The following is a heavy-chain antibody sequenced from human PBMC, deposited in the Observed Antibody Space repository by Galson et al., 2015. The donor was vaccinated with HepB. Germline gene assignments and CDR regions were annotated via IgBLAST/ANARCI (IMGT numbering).Heavy chain of an antibody. CDR2: IYPGDSDT. CDR3: ARLGGKDPLYCGGDCWSWGGWYFDL. CDR1: GYSFTSYW. D-gene: IGHD2-21*02. Sequence: QSGAEVKKPGESLKISCTGSGYSFTSYWIGWVRQMPGKGLGWMGIIYPGDSDTRYSPSFQGQVTISADKSISTAYLQWSSLKASDTAMYYCARLGGKDPLYCGGDCWSWGGWYFDLWGRGTLVTVSS. V-gene: IGHV5-51*01. J-gene: IGHJ2*01.